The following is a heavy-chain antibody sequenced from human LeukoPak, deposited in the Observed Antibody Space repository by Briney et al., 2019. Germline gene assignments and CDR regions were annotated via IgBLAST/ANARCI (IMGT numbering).Heavy chain of an antibody. D-gene: IGHD3-9*01. Sequence: GGSLRLSCAASGFTFSSYSMNWVRQALGKGLEWVSSISSSSSYIYYADSVKGRFTISRDNAKNSLYLQMNSLRAEDTAVYYCARYGPQYYDILTGYYWEDYYYYYGMDVWGQGTTVTVSS. CDR1: GFTFSSYS. V-gene: IGHV3-21*01. CDR3: ARYGPQYYDILTGYYWEDYYYYYGMDV. CDR2: ISSSSSYI. J-gene: IGHJ6*02.